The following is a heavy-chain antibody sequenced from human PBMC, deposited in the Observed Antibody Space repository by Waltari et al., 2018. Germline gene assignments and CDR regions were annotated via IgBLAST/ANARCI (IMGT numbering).Heavy chain of an antibody. CDR3: ARDVDWGVGALGY. D-gene: IGHD1-26*01. Sequence: EVQLVESGGGLVQPGGSLRLSCAASGFTFSNYWMHWVRQIPGKGLRWVSRINSDGTNIVYAESVGGRFTISKDNAKNTLYLQMNSLSAEDTAVYYCARDVDWGVGALGYWGQGTPVTVS. J-gene: IGHJ4*02. CDR1: GFTFSNYW. V-gene: IGHV3-74*01. CDR2: INSDGTNI.